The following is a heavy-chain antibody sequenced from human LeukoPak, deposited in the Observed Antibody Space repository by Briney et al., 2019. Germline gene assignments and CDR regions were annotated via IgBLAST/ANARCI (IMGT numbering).Heavy chain of an antibody. Sequence: RASVKVSCKASGGTFSSYAIRWVRQAPGQGLEWMGGIIPIFGTANYAQKFQGRVTITADESTSTAYMELSSLRSEDTAVYYCARGGLSRYYYDTRGYYHAFDIWGQGTMVTVSS. D-gene: IGHD3-22*01. V-gene: IGHV1-69*13. CDR3: ARGGLSRYYYDTRGYYHAFDI. J-gene: IGHJ3*02. CDR1: GGTFSSYA. CDR2: IIPIFGTA.